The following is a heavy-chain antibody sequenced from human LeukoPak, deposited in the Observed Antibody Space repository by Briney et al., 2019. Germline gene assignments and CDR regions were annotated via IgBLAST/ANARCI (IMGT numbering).Heavy chain of an antibody. D-gene: IGHD3-10*01. CDR2: INPNSGGT. J-gene: IGHJ4*02. Sequence: ASVKVSCKASGYTFTGYYMHWVRHAPGQGLEWMGWINPNSGGTNYAQKFQGRVTMTRDTSISTAYMELSRLRSDDTAVYYCARGSMVRGVIAIDYWGQGTLVTVSS. V-gene: IGHV1-2*02. CDR3: ARGSMVRGVIAIDY. CDR1: GYTFTGYY.